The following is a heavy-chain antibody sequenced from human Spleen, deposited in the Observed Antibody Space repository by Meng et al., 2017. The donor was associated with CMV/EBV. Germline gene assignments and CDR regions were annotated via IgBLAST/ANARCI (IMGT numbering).Heavy chain of an antibody. CDR1: GYTFTGYY. CDR3: AILYDFWSGDYTGEG. CDR2: INPDSGGT. Sequence: ASVKVSCKASGYTFTGYYMHWVRQAPGQGLEWMGWINPDSGGTNYAQRFQGRVTMTSDTSIGTAYMELSRLRSDDTAVYYCAILYDFWSGDYTGEGWGQGTTVTVSS. V-gene: IGHV1-2*02. D-gene: IGHD3-3*01. J-gene: IGHJ6*02.